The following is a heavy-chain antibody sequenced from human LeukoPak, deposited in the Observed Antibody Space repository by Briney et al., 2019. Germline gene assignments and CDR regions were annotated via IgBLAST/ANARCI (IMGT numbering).Heavy chain of an antibody. J-gene: IGHJ4*02. D-gene: IGHD1-26*01. CDR2: IRRDSSNI. CDR1: GFTFSSDS. CDR3: ARVRGGSLDY. V-gene: IGHV3-48*02. Sequence: GGALRLSCAASGFTFSSDSINGVRQARGKGLEWVSYIRRDSSNIYYADSVRGRFTISRDNAKNSLYLQMDSLRDEDTAVYYCARVRGGSLDYWGQGTLVTVSS.